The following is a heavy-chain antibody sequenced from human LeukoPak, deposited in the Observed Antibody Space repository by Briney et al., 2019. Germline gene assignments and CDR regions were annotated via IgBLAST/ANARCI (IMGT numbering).Heavy chain of an antibody. CDR3: AKGITMVRGVLSP. CDR1: GFTFSSYA. V-gene: IGHV3-23*01. J-gene: IGHJ5*02. D-gene: IGHD3-10*01. Sequence: PGGSLRLSCAGSGFTFSSYAMSWVRQAPGKGMQWVSAISGSGGSTYYADSVKGRFTISRDNSKNTLYLQMNSLRAEDTAVYYCAKGITMVRGVLSPWGQGTLVTVSS. CDR2: ISGSGGST.